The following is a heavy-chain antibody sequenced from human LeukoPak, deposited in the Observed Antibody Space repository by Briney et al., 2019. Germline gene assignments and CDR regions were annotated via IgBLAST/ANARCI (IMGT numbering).Heavy chain of an antibody. V-gene: IGHV4-34*01. D-gene: IGHD3-10*01. Sequence: SETLSPTCAVYGGSFSGYYWSWIRQPPGKGLEWIGEINHSGSTNYNPSLKSRVTISVDTSKNQFSLKLSSVTAADTAVYYCARGLSGSYYLTYYYYMDVWGKGTTVTVSS. J-gene: IGHJ6*03. CDR1: GGSFSGYY. CDR2: INHSGST. CDR3: ARGLSGSYYLTYYYYMDV.